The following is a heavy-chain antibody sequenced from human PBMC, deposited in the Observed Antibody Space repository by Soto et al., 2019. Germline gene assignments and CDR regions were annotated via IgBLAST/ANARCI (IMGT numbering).Heavy chain of an antibody. CDR2: ISSGSSTM. V-gene: IGHV3-48*02. Sequence: EVQLVESGGGLVQPGGSLRLSCAASGFTFSTYSMNWVRQAPGKGLEWVSYISSGSSTMYYADSVKGRFTISRDNARNSLYLQMNSLRDDDTAVYYCASLLSGSYHYWGQGSLVTVS. D-gene: IGHD1-26*01. J-gene: IGHJ4*02. CDR3: ASLLSGSYHY. CDR1: GFTFSTYS.